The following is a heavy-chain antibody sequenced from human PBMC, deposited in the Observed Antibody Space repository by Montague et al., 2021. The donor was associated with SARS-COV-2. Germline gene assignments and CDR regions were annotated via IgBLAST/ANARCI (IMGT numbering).Heavy chain of an antibody. D-gene: IGHD6-13*01. CDR2: IFYNGDT. Sequence: SETLSLTCTVSGGSISGYYWTWIRQPPGKGLEWIGYIFYNGDTNYNPSLKSRVSISVDTSKNQFSLKLIAVTAADTAVYFCATHRQHHNHWGQGAMVPVS. J-gene: IGHJ5*02. V-gene: IGHV4-59*08. CDR1: GGSISGYY. CDR3: ATHRQHHNH.